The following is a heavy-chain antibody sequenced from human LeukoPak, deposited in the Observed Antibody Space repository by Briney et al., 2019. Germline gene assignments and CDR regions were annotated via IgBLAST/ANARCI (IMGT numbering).Heavy chain of an antibody. CDR2: INPNSGGT. J-gene: IGHJ4*02. V-gene: IGHV1-2*02. Sequence: ASVKVSCKASGYTFTSYYMHWVRQAPGQGLEWMGWINPNSGGTNYAQKFQGRVTMTRDTSISTAYMELSRLRSDDTAVYYCATLESKYYDSSGYYGDYWGQGTLVTVSS. CDR1: GYTFTSYY. D-gene: IGHD3-22*01. CDR3: ATLESKYYDSSGYYGDY.